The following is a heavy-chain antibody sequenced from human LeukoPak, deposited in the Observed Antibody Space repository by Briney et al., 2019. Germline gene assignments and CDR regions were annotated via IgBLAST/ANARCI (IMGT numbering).Heavy chain of an antibody. Sequence: ASVKVSCKASGYTFTYYYIHWVRQAPGQGLEWMGIINPSGGSTMYAQKFQGRVTMTRDTSTSTVYTELSSLRSEDTAVYYCARGDFLEAAAQYYFDYWGQGILVTVSS. CDR2: INPSGGST. J-gene: IGHJ4*02. CDR1: GYTFTYYY. V-gene: IGHV1-46*01. CDR3: ARGDFLEAAAQYYFDY. D-gene: IGHD6-13*01.